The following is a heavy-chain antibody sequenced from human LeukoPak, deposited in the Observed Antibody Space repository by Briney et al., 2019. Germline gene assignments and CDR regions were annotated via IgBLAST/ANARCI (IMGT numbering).Heavy chain of an antibody. CDR3: AKRRPSSSWYEIDY. CDR1: GFTFSSFS. J-gene: IGHJ4*02. D-gene: IGHD6-13*01. CDR2: ITGSSSTI. Sequence: PGGSLRLSCAASGFTFSSFSMNWVRQAPGKGLEWVSFITGSSSTIYYADSVKGRFTISRDNAKNSLYLQMNSLRAEDTAVYYCAKRRPSSSWYEIDYWGQGTLVTVSS. V-gene: IGHV3-48*01.